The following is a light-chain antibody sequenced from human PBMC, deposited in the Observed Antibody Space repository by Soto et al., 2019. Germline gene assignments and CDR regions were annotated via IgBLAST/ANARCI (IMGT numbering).Light chain of an antibody. J-gene: IGLJ1*01. CDR3: CSYVGSFILV. Sequence: QSALTQPRSVSGSPGQSVTISCTGTSSDVGYYNYVSWYQQYPGKAPKLMIYDVSGRPSGVPDRFSGSKSGNTASLTISGLQAEDEAYYYCCSYVGSFILVFGTGTKVTVL. CDR2: DVS. CDR1: SSDVGYYNY. V-gene: IGLV2-11*01.